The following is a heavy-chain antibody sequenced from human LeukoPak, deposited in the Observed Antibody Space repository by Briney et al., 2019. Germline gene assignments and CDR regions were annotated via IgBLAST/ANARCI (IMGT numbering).Heavy chain of an antibody. CDR3: ARAGYSYGYYYYYYMDV. Sequence: PSETLSLTCTVSGGSITSSNYYWGWIRQPPGKGLEWVGTIYYSGSTYYNPSLKSRVTIAVDTSKNQFSLKLSSVTAADTAVYYCARAGYSYGYYYYYYMDVWGKGTTVTASS. V-gene: IGHV4-39*07. CDR1: GGSITSSNYY. J-gene: IGHJ6*03. D-gene: IGHD5-18*01. CDR2: IYYSGST.